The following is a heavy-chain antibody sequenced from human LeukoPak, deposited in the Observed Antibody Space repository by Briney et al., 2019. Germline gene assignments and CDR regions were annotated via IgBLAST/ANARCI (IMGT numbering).Heavy chain of an antibody. Sequence: GRSLRLSCAASGFTFSSYAMHWVRQAPGKGLEWVAVISYDGSNKYYADSVKGRFTIFRDNSKNTLYLQMNSLRAEDTAVYYCAKDHGGIAIWGQGTMVTVSS. J-gene: IGHJ3*02. CDR3: AKDHGGIAI. D-gene: IGHD6-13*01. V-gene: IGHV3-30*18. CDR2: ISYDGSNK. CDR1: GFTFSSYA.